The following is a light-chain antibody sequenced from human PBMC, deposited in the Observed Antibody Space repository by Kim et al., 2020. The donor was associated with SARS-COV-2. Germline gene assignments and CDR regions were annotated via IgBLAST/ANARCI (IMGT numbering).Light chain of an antibody. CDR2: KDS. V-gene: IGLV3-27*01. CDR3: YSAADNNLWV. J-gene: IGLJ3*02. Sequence: VCPGKTARNTCSGDVLAKKYARWIQQKPGQAPVLVIYKDSERPSGIPERFSGSNSGTTGTLTISGAQVEDEADYYCYSAADNNLWVFGGGTQLTVL. CDR1: VLAKKY.